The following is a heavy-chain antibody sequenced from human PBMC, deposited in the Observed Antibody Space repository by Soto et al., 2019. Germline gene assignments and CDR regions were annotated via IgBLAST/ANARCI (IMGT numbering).Heavy chain of an antibody. CDR2: IYYSGST. Sequence: QVQLQESGPGLVKPSETLSLTCTVSGGSISSYYWSWIRQPPGKGLEWIGYIYYSGSTNYNPSLKSRVTISVDTSKNQFSLKPSSVTAADTAVYYCARGSGSGSTFDYWGQGTLVTVSS. CDR1: GGSISSYY. CDR3: ARGSGSGSTFDY. D-gene: IGHD3-10*01. J-gene: IGHJ4*02. V-gene: IGHV4-59*08.